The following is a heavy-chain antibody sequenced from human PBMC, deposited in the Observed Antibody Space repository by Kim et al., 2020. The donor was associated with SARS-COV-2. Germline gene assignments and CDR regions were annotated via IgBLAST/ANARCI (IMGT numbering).Heavy chain of an antibody. J-gene: IGHJ4*02. CDR1: GYTFTGNH. D-gene: IGHD5-12*01. CDR2: ITPSDGNT. Sequence: ASVKVSCKASGYTFTGNHMHWVRQAPGQGLEWMGMITPSDGNTRYTQRLQGRLTMTRDTSTSTVYLELSSLRSEDTAVYYCASDREGAWTFDYWDQGTLVTVSS. V-gene: IGHV1-46*01. CDR3: ASDREGAWTFDY.